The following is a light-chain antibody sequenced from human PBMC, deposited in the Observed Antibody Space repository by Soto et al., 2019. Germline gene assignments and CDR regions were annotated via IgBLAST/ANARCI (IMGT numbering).Light chain of an antibody. V-gene: IGKV3-20*01. CDR1: QSVSNDF. CDR3: QQYGSSPPRT. J-gene: IGKJ1*01. Sequence: EIVLTQSPGILSLSPGERATLSCRASQSVSNDFLAWYQQKPGQAPRLLIYGASTRATDVPDRFSGSGSGADFTLSISRLEPEDFAVYYCQQYGSSPPRTFGQGTNVDNK. CDR2: GAS.